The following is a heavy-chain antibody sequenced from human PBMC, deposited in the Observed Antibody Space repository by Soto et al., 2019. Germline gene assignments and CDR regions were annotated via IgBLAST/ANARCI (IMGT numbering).Heavy chain of an antibody. Sequence: SETLSLTCAVSGCSSSSGGYCWNWIRQPPGKGLEWIGYIYQSGSTYYNPSLKSRVTISVDRSKNQFSLRLTSVTAADTAVYYCARYDYNGYYFDYWGQGTLVTVSS. CDR1: GCSSSSGGYC. J-gene: IGHJ4*02. D-gene: IGHD4-4*01. V-gene: IGHV4-30-2*01. CDR2: IYQSGST. CDR3: ARYDYNGYYFDY.